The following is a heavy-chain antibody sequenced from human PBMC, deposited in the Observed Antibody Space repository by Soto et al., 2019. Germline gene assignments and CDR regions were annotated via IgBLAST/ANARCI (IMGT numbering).Heavy chain of an antibody. V-gene: IGHV3-66*01. J-gene: IGHJ2*01. Sequence: PGGSVRVCGTGSGMTGRTRWMSVVRQAPGKGLEWVSLTYSGGATYYAASVKGRFSISSDNFNNTVYLQMNSLRAEDMSFQAEAGIRHVRSVSAFLLNRSSDL. D-gene: IGHD3-10*02. CDR1: GMTGRTRW. CDR2: TYSGGAT. CDR3: AGIRHVRSVSAFLLNRSSDL.